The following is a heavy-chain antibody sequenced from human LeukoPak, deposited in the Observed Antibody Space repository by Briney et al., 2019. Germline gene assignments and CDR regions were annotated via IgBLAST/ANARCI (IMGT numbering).Heavy chain of an antibody. J-gene: IGHJ4*02. CDR1: GFTFSDYY. CDR3: ARGTPVTTRMTDY. CDR2: IDSSSTYT. V-gene: IGHV3-11*05. D-gene: IGHD4-17*01. Sequence: GGSLRLSCAASGFTFSDYYMSWICQAPGKGLEWISYIDSSSTYTNYADSVKGRLTISRDNAKNSLYLQMNSLRAEDTAVYYCARGTPVTTRMTDYWGQGTLVTVSS.